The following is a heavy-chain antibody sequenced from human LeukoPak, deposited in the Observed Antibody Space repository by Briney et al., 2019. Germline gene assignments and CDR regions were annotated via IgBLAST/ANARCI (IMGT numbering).Heavy chain of an antibody. Sequence: ASVKVSCKASGYTFSNYGITWVRQAPGQGLEWMGWISAYNGNTNYAQKLQGRVTMTTDTSTSTAYMELRSLTSGDTAVYYCARGRVGGYYLGDFGYWGQGTLVTVSS. CDR2: ISAYNGNT. CDR3: ARGRVGGYYLGDFGY. J-gene: IGHJ4*02. CDR1: GYTFSNYG. V-gene: IGHV1-18*01. D-gene: IGHD2/OR15-2a*01.